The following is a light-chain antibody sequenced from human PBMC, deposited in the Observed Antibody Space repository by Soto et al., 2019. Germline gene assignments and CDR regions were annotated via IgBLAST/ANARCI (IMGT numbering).Light chain of an antibody. Sequence: EIVLTQSPGTLSLSPGERATLSCRASQSVGRNYLAWYQQKPGQAPRLLIHRISTRATGIPDRFSGSGSATDFTLTISRLEPEDFAVYYCQQYGSSSTFGQGTRLENK. J-gene: IGKJ5*01. CDR2: RIS. V-gene: IGKV3-20*01. CDR3: QQYGSSST. CDR1: QSVGRNY.